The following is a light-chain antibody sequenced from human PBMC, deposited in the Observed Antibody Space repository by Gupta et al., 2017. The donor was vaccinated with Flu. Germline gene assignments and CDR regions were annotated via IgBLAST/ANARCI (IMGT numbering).Light chain of an antibody. J-gene: IGLJ2*01. Sequence: SYELTQPPSVSVSPGPTASITCSGDKLGDKYACWYQQKPGQSPLLFIYQDSKRPSGIPERFSGSNSGNTATLTISGTQAMDEADYYCQAWDSSTAVVFGGGTKLTVL. CDR3: QAWDSSTAVV. CDR1: KLGDKY. CDR2: QDS. V-gene: IGLV3-1*01.